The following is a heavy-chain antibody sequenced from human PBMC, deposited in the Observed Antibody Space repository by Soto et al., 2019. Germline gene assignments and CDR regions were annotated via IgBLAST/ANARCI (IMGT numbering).Heavy chain of an antibody. V-gene: IGHV3-23*01. CDR1: GFTFSTYA. CDR3: AKELLRLGESLERYFDY. CDR2: ISGSGSSR. D-gene: IGHD3-10*01. J-gene: IGHJ4*02. Sequence: VGSLRLSCAVSGFTFSTYAMSWVRQAPGKGLEWVSAISGSGSSRYYADSVKGRFTISRDNSKNTLFLQLNSLRAEDTAVYYCAKELLRLGESLERYFDYWGQGTLVTVSS.